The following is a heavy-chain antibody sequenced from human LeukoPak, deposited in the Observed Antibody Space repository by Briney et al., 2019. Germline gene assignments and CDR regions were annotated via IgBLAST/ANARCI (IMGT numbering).Heavy chain of an antibody. CDR1: GFTFSNHA. J-gene: IGHJ2*01. CDR2: ISNTSDVT. D-gene: IGHD7-27*01. CDR3: ANPWGSGWYFDL. V-gene: IGHV3-23*01. Sequence: GGSLRLSCEASGFTFSNHAMHWVRQAPGKGLEWVSGISNTSDVTSYADSVKGRFTISRDNSKNTLYLQMNSLRGGDTAVYYCANPWGSGWYFDLWGRGTLVTVSS.